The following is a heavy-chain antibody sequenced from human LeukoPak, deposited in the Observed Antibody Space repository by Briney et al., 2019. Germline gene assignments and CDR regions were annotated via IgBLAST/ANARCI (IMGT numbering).Heavy chain of an antibody. V-gene: IGHV3-7*03. J-gene: IGHJ4*02. D-gene: IGHD2-15*01. Sequence: GGSLRLSCAASGFTFSSYWMSWVRQAPGKGLEWVANIKQDGSEKYYVDSVKGRFTISRDNAKNTLYLQMNSLRAEDTAVYYCASLLTPYYFDYWGQGTLVTVSS. CDR2: IKQDGSEK. CDR1: GFTFSSYW. CDR3: ASLLTPYYFDY.